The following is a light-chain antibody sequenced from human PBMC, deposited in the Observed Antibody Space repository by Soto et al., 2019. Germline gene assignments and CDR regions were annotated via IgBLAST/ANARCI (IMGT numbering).Light chain of an antibody. CDR2: WAS. Sequence: DIVMTQSPDSVAVSLGERATINCKSSQSVLYSSNNKNYLAWYQQEPGQPPKLLIYWASTRESGAPDRFSGSGSGTDFTLTISSLQAEDVAVYYCQQYYGTSWTFGQGTKVEIK. CDR1: QSVLYSSNNKNY. CDR3: QQYYGTSWT. J-gene: IGKJ1*01. V-gene: IGKV4-1*01.